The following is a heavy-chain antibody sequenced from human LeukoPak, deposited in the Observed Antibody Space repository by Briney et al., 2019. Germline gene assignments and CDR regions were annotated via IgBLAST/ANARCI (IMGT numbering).Heavy chain of an antibody. Sequence: PSETLSLTCTVSGGSISSSSYYWGWIRQPPGKGLEWIGSIYYSGSTYYNPSLKSRVTISVDTSKNQFSLKLSSVTAADTAVYYCARVVLRFLEWLPYYMDVWGKGTTVTVSS. CDR2: IYYSGST. D-gene: IGHD3-3*01. CDR1: GGSISSSSYY. CDR3: ARVVLRFLEWLPYYMDV. J-gene: IGHJ6*03. V-gene: IGHV4-39*07.